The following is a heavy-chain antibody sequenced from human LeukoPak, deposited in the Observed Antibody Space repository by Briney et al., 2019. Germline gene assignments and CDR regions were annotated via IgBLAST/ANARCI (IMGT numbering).Heavy chain of an antibody. CDR2: IFYSGST. J-gene: IGHJ4*02. D-gene: IGHD3-22*01. Sequence: TSETLSLTCTVSGGSLSSYYWNWIRQSPGEGPEWIGFIFYSGSTDYSPSLKSRATISVDTSKNQFSLKLSSVTAADTAVYYCASRPTYDSSGYYFDYWGQGTLVTVSS. CDR1: GGSLSSYY. CDR3: ASRPTYDSSGYYFDY. V-gene: IGHV4-59*12.